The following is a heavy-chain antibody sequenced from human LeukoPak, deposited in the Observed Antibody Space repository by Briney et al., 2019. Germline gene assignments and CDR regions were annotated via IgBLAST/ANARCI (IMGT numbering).Heavy chain of an antibody. CDR1: GGSFSGYY. CDR3: ARYYGSGSYGRDY. V-gene: IGHV4-34*01. D-gene: IGHD3-10*01. CDR2: INHSGST. Sequence: SETLSLTCAVYGGSFSGYYWSWIRQPPGKGLEWIGEINHSGSTNYNPSLKSRVAISVDTSKNQFSLKLSSVTAADTAVYYCARYYGSGSYGRDYWGQGTLVTVSS. J-gene: IGHJ4*02.